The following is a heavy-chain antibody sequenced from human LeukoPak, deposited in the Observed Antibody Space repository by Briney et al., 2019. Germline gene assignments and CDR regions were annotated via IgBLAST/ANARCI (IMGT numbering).Heavy chain of an antibody. CDR3: ASAGHDGIGYKVC. V-gene: IGHV4-4*02. Sequence: TPSETLSLTCAVSGGSISSSNWWRWVRQPPGKGLEWIGEIYHSGSANYNPSLKSRVTISVDKSKNQFSLRLSSVTAADTAVYYCASAGHDGIGYKVCWGQGTLVTVSS. J-gene: IGHJ4*02. CDR1: GGSISSSNW. CDR2: IYHSGSA. D-gene: IGHD3-22*01.